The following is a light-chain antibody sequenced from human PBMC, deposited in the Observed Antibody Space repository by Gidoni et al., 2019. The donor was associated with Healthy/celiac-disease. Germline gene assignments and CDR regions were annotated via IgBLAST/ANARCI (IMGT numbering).Light chain of an antibody. CDR1: KLGDKY. CDR2: QDS. Sequence: SYELPQPPSVSVSPGQTASIPRSAEKLGDKYACWYQQKPGQSPVLVIYQDSKRPSGIPERFSGSNSGNTATLTISGTQAMDEADYYCQAWDSSTEVFGGGTKLTVL. CDR3: QAWDSSTEV. J-gene: IGLJ2*01. V-gene: IGLV3-1*01.